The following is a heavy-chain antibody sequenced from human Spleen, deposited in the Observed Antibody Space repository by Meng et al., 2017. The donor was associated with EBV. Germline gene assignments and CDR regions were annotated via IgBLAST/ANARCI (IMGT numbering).Heavy chain of an antibody. V-gene: IGHV4-34*01. J-gene: IGHJ5*02. CDR1: GGSFSVFY. D-gene: IGHD2-15*01. CDR3: ARGVQVAWRFDP. CDR2: INHSGST. Sequence: QVALQPWGAGLLKPSGTLSLTCAVAGGSFSVFYWGWIRQPPGKGLEWIGEINHSGSTNYNPSLKSRVTISIDTSKNQFSLRLNSVTAADTAVYYCARGVQVAWRFDPWGQGTLVTVSS.